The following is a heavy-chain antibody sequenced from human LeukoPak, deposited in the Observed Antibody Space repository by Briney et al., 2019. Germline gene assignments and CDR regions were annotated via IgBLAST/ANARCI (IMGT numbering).Heavy chain of an antibody. J-gene: IGHJ4*02. V-gene: IGHV4-31*03. CDR3: ARHLTGYYYDSSGYDY. D-gene: IGHD3-22*01. CDR1: GGSIRSGGYY. CDR2: IYYSGNT. Sequence: SETLSLTCTVSGGSIRSGGYYWSWIRQHPGKGLEWIGYIYYSGNTYYNPSLRSRVIISVDTSKNQFSLKLSSVTAADTAVYYCARHLTGYYYDSSGYDYWGQGTLVTVSS.